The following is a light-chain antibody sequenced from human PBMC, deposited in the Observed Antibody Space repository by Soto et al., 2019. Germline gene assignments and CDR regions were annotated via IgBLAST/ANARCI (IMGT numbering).Light chain of an antibody. J-gene: IGLJ3*02. CDR2: NTN. V-gene: IGLV8-61*01. CDR1: SGSVSTSYF. CDR3: LLFVSSATWV. Sequence: QAVVTQEPSVSVSPGGTVTLTCGLSSGSVSTSYFANWYQQTPGQAPRTLIYNTNMRSSGVPDRFSGSILGNKAALTITGAQADDESDYYCLLFVSSATWVFGGGTKLTVL.